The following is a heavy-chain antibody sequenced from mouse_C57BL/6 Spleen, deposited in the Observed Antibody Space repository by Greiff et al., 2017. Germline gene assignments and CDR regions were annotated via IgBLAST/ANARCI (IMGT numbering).Heavy chain of an antibody. CDR3: ASGYCNDAMDY. CDR1: GFSLTSYG. Sequence: VQLQESGPGLVEPSQSLSITCTVSGFSLTSYGVDWVRQSPGKGLEWLGVIWGVGSTNNNTALKSRLGISTDDSKSQVFLKMNSLQSDDSAMYYCASGYCNDAMDYWGQGTSVTVSS. V-gene: IGHV2-6*01. CDR2: IWGVGST. D-gene: IGHD2-1*01. J-gene: IGHJ4*01.